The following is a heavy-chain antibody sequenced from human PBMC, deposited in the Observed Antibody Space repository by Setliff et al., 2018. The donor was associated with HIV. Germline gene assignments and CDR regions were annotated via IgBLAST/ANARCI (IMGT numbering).Heavy chain of an antibody. CDR3: AKDRDFISARLTHFYYFGLDV. V-gene: IGHV3-33*06. CDR1: GFNFNDFG. Sequence: GGSLRLSCVASGFNFNDFGMHWVRQAPGRGLEWVALIWYDGSEKYYADSVKGRFTISRYNAKNTLYLEMNSLRAEDTAVYYCAKDRDFISARLTHFYYFGLDVWGQGSTVTVSS. D-gene: IGHD3-10*01. CDR2: IWYDGSEK. J-gene: IGHJ6*02.